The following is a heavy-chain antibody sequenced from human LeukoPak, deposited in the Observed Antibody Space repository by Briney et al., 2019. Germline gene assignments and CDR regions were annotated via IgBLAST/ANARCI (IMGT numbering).Heavy chain of an antibody. V-gene: IGHV3-30*01. CDR3: ARDERDY. CDR1: GFSLSSYA. D-gene: IGHD1-1*01. CDR2: ISYDGSNK. Sequence: GGSLRLSCAASGFSLSSYAMHWVRQAPGKGLEWVAVISYDGSNKYYADSVKGRFTISRDNSKNTLYLQMNSLRAEDTAVYYCARDERDYWGQGTLVTVSS. J-gene: IGHJ4*02.